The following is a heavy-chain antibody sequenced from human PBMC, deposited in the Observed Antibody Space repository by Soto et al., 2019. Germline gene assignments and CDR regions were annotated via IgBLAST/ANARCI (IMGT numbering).Heavy chain of an antibody. Sequence: PSETLSLTCTVSGGSISSYYWSWIRQPPGKGLEWIGYIYYSGSTNYNPSLKSRVTISVDTSKNQFSLKLSSVTAADTAVYYCARGLGSSGWYYFDYWGQGTLVTVSS. CDR1: GGSISSYY. CDR2: IYYSGST. D-gene: IGHD6-19*01. CDR3: ARGLGSSGWYYFDY. J-gene: IGHJ4*02. V-gene: IGHV4-59*01.